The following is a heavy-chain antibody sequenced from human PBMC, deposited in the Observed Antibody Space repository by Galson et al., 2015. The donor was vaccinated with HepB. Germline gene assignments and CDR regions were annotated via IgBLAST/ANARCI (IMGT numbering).Heavy chain of an antibody. Sequence: SLRLSCAASGFTFSSYSMNWVRQAPGKGLEWVSYISSSSSTIYYADSVKGRFTISRDNAKNSLYLQMNSLRDEDTAVYYCARVGGYSYGYDAFDIWGQGTMVTVSS. CDR2: ISSSSSTI. CDR3: ARVGGYSYGYDAFDI. D-gene: IGHD5-18*01. V-gene: IGHV3-48*02. CDR1: GFTFSSYS. J-gene: IGHJ3*02.